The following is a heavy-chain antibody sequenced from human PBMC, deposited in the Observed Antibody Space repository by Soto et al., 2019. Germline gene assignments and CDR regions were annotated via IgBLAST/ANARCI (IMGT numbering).Heavy chain of an antibody. J-gene: IGHJ6*03. D-gene: IGHD6-13*01. V-gene: IGHV4-59*08. CDR1: GGSISSYY. Sequence: PSETLSLTCTVSGGSISSYYWSWIRQPPGKGLEWIGYIYYSGSTNYNPSLKSRVTISVDTSKNQFSLKLSSVTAADTAVYYCARTLYSSSWRHYYYYMDVWGKGTTVTVSS. CDR2: IYYSGST. CDR3: ARTLYSSSWRHYYYYMDV.